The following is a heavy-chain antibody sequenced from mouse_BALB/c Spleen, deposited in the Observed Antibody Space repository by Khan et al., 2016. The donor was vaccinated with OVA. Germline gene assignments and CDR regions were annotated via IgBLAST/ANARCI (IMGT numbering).Heavy chain of an antibody. J-gene: IGHJ3*01. CDR3: ARSGIGSFAY. CDR2: IYPGSGNT. V-gene: IGHV1-77*01. CDR1: GYTFTDYY. D-gene: IGHD2-2*01. Sequence: QVQLQQSGAELARPGASVKLSCKASGYTFTDYYINWVKQRTGQGLEWIGEIYPGSGNTYYNEKFKDKATLTADKSSSTAFIQLNSLTSEDSSVYFCARSGIGSFAYWGQGTLVTVSA.